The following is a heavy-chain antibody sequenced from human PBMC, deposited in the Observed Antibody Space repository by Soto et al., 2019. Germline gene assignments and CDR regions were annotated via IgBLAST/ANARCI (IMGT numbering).Heavy chain of an antibody. D-gene: IGHD3-16*01. J-gene: IGHJ4*02. V-gene: IGHV1-18*01. CDR3: ARAPSLWGSMSGPCDF. Sequence: GASLKVSCKASGYTFSNYGITWVRQAPGQGLEWMGWISAYNGNTHFAQKFQGRVIISADKSTTTAYMELRALTSEDTAAYYCARAPSLWGSMSGPCDFWGQGTLVTVSS. CDR1: GYTFSNYG. CDR2: ISAYNGNT.